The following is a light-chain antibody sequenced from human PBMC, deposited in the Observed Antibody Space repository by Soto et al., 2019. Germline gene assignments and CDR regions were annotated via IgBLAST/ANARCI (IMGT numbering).Light chain of an antibody. Sequence: QSVLTQPPSASGTPGQTVTISCSGTTSNIGRNTVNWYQHLPGTAPKLLIYSNNQRPSGVPERFSGSKSGTSASLAVSGLQSEDEADYYCAAWDDSLNGYVFGTGTKVTVL. J-gene: IGLJ1*01. CDR1: TSNIGRNT. V-gene: IGLV1-44*01. CDR2: SNN. CDR3: AAWDDSLNGYV.